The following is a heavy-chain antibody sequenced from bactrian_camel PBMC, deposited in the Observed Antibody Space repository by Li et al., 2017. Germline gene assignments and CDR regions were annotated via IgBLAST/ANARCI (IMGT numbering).Heavy chain of an antibody. J-gene: IGHJ4*01. Sequence: HVQLVESGGGSVPAGGSLTLSCVASRYPSASYCMAWFRQTTGKELEAVACITASGGLSLYDDSVKGRFTTSRDNAKNTLNLQMNNLKPEDTAMYYCAAGDLLCKGVHELAHWGQGTQVTVS. CDR2: ITASGGLS. CDR3: AAGDLLCKGVHELAH. V-gene: IGHV3S1*01. CDR1: RYPSASYC. D-gene: IGHD2*01.